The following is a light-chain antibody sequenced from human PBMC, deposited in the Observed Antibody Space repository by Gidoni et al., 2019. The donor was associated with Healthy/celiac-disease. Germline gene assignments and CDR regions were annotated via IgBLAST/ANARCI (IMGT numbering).Light chain of an antibody. Sequence: DIQMTQSPSSLSASVGDRVTITCRASQSISSYLNWYQQKPGKAPQLLIYAASSLQSVVPSRFSGSGSGTDFTLPISSLQPEDFATYYCQQSYSTPLTFGGGTKVEIK. CDR3: QQSYSTPLT. CDR1: QSISSY. V-gene: IGKV1-39*01. J-gene: IGKJ4*01. CDR2: AAS.